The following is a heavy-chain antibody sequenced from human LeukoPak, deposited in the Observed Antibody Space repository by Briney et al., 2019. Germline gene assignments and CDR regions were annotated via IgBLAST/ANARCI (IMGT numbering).Heavy chain of an antibody. J-gene: IGHJ4*02. CDR3: ARADPHSMPFNY. V-gene: IGHV1-69*13. CDR2: MVPIFGTA. CDR1: GGTVSSYA. Sequence: SVKVSCKASGGTVSSYAISWVRQAPGQGLEWMGGMVPIFGTANYAQQFQGRVTITADESTSTGYMELSTLRSEHTAVYHCARADPHSMPFNYWGQKTLVTVSS. D-gene: IGHD2/OR15-2a*01.